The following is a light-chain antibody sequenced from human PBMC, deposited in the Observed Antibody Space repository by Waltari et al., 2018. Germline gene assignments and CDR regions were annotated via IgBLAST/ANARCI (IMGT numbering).Light chain of an antibody. CDR2: EVS. V-gene: IGLV2-8*01. J-gene: IGLJ2*01. Sequence: QSALTQPPSASGSPGQSVTISCPGTSSYVGGYNSVSWYQQHPGKAPKLMIYEVSKRPSGVPDRFSGSKSGNTASLTVSGLQAEDEADYYCSSYAGSNNYVVFGGGTKLTVL. CDR3: SSYAGSNNYVV. CDR1: SSYVGGYNS.